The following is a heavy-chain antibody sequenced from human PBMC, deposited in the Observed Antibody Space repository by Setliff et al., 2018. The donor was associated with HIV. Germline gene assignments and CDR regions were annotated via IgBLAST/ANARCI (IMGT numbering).Heavy chain of an antibody. CDR1: GYTFTSYY. V-gene: IGHV1-46*01. Sequence: ASVKVSCKASGYTFTSYYMHWVRQAPGQGLEWMGIINPSGGSTSYAQKFQGRVTMTRDTSTSTVYMELSSLRSEDTAVYYCARAAASKNIRGEYYFDYWGQGTLVTVSS. D-gene: IGHD3-16*01. CDR3: ARAAASKNIRGEYYFDY. CDR2: INPSGGST. J-gene: IGHJ4*02.